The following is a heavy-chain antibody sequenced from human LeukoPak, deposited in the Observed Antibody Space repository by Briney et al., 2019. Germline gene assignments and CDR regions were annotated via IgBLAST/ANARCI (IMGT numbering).Heavy chain of an antibody. J-gene: IGHJ4*02. D-gene: IGHD3-22*01. Sequence: GRSLRLSCAASGFTFSSYWMSWVRQAPGKGLEWVANIKQDGSEKHYVDSVKGRFTISRDNAKNSLYLQMNSLRAEDTAVYYCARGPYYYDSSGYYYGEGDFDYWGQGTLVTVSS. V-gene: IGHV3-7*01. CDR1: GFTFSSYW. CDR2: IKQDGSEK. CDR3: ARGPYYYDSSGYYYGEGDFDY.